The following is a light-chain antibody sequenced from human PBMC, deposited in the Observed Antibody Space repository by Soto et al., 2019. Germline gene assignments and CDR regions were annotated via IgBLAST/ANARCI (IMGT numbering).Light chain of an antibody. CDR1: QGIGST. Sequence: EIVMTQSPSTLSASVGDRVAITCRASQGIGSTLAWYQQKPGQTPRLLIYGASTRATDMSGTFSGRGSGTEFTLTISNVRPEDFAVYYCQQYRSWPRTFGQGTKVDI. CDR3: QQYRSWPRT. CDR2: GAS. V-gene: IGKV3-15*01. J-gene: IGKJ1*01.